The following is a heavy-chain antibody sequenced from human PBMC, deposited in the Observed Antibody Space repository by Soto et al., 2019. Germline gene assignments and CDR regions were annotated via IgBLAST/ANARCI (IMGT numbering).Heavy chain of an antibody. CDR2: INAGNGNT. CDR3: ARGLGGWPDY. J-gene: IGHJ4*02. D-gene: IGHD2-15*01. CDR1: GYTFTSYA. Sequence: QVQLVQSGAEVKKPGASVKVSCKASGYTFTSYAMHWVRQAPGQRLEWMGWINAGNGNTKYSQKFQGRVTITRDTSASTAYMELRSLRSEDTAGYYCARGLGGWPDYWGQGTLVTVSS. V-gene: IGHV1-3*01.